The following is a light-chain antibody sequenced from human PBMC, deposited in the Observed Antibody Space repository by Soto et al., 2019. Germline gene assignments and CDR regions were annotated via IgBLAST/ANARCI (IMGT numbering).Light chain of an antibody. J-gene: IGLJ2*01. CDR1: SSDVGSYNL. Sequence: QSVLTQPASVSGSPGQSITISCTGTSSDVGSYNLVSWYQQHPGKAPKLMIYEVSKRPSGVFNRFSGSKSGNTASLTISGLQAEDEADYYCCSYAGSSTLVFGGGTKVTVL. CDR2: EVS. V-gene: IGLV2-23*02. CDR3: CSYAGSSTLV.